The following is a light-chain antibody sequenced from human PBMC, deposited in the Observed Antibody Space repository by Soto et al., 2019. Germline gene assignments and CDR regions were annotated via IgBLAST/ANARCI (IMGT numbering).Light chain of an antibody. Sequence: EIVMTQSPATLSVSPGERATLSCRASKSVSSNLARYQQKPGQAPRLLIYGASTRATGIPARFSGSGSGTEFTLTISSLQSEDFAVYYCQQNNNWPPWTFGQGTKVEIK. V-gene: IGKV3-15*01. J-gene: IGKJ1*01. CDR1: KSVSSN. CDR3: QQNNNWPPWT. CDR2: GAS.